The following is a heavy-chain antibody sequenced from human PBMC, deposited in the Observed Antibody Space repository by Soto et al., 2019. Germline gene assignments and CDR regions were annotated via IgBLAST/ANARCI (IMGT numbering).Heavy chain of an antibody. Sequence: QVQLVQSGAEVKKPGSSVKVSCKASGGTCSSYTISWVRQAPGQGLEWMGRIIPILGIANYAQKFQGRVTITADKSTSTAYMELSSLRSEDTAVYYCARDSLVGRGMDVWGQGTTVTVSS. D-gene: IGHD2-21*01. CDR2: IIPILGIA. J-gene: IGHJ6*02. V-gene: IGHV1-69*08. CDR1: GGTCSSYT. CDR3: ARDSLVGRGMDV.